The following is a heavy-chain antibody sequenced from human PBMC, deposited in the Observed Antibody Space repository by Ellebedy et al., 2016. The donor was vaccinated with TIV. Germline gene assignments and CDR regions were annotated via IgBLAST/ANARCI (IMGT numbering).Heavy chain of an antibody. V-gene: IGHV3-30*02. CDR3: AKEYSGSDDYYGMDA. J-gene: IGHJ6*02. CDR2: VRFDGSYK. Sequence: PGGSLRLSCAASGFTFSSYGMNWVRQAPGKGLEWVAFVRFDGSYKFYAKSLKGRVTISRDNSNKTLSLEMNSLRDEDTAVYYCAKEYSGSDDYYGMDAWGQGTTVTVSS. D-gene: IGHD5-12*01. CDR1: GFTFSSYG.